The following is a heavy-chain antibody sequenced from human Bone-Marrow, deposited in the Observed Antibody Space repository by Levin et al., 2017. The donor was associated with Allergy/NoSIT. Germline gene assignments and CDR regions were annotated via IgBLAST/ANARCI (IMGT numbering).Heavy chain of an antibody. Sequence: ASETLSLTCTVSGGSISSSSYYWGWVRQPPGKGLEWIGSIYYSGNTYYNASLKSRVSISLDTSNNQFSLKLSSVTAADTAVYYCVRPTGGTIWFWYFDLWGRGALVTVSS. CDR1: GGSISSSSYY. D-gene: IGHD1-1*01. V-gene: IGHV4-39*01. J-gene: IGHJ2*01. CDR2: IYYSGNT. CDR3: VRPTGGTIWFWYFDL.